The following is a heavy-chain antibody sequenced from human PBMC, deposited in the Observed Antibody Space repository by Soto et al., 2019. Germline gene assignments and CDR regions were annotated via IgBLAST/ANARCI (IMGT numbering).Heavy chain of an antibody. CDR2: IKSKTDGGTT. D-gene: IGHD3-10*01. V-gene: IGHV3-15*01. J-gene: IGHJ3*02. CDR3: TTPTILWFGELLFGPDAFDI. CDR1: GFTFSNAW. Sequence: PGGSLRLSCAASGFTFSNAWMSWVRQAPGKGLEWVGRIKSKTDGGTTDYAAPVKGRFTISRDDSKNTLYLQMNSLKTEDTAVYYCTTPTILWFGELLFGPDAFDIWGQGTMGTVSS.